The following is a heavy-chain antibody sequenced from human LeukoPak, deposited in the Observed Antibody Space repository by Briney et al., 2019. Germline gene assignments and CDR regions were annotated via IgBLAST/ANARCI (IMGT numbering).Heavy chain of an antibody. V-gene: IGHV3-21*01. Sequence: PGGSLRLSCAASGFTFSSYSMNWVRQAPGKGLKWVSSISSSSSYIYYADSVKGRFTISRDNAKNSPYLQMNSLRAEDTAVYYCASGNFDFWSGPNDYWGQGTLVTVSS. CDR3: ASGNFDFWSGPNDY. CDR2: ISSSSSYI. CDR1: GFTFSSYS. J-gene: IGHJ4*02. D-gene: IGHD3-3*01.